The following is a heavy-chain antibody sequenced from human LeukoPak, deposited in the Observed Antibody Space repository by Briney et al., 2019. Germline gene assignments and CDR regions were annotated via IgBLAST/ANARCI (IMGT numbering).Heavy chain of an antibody. CDR1: GFTFSSYS. CDR3: ARSRRDSDWYIDDY. J-gene: IGHJ4*02. D-gene: IGHD6-19*01. V-gene: IGHV3-21*01. CDR2: ISSSSSYI. Sequence: GGSLRLSCAASGFTFSSYSMNWVRQAPGKGLEWVSSISSSSSYIYYADSVKGRFTISRDNAKNSLYLQMNSLRAEDTAVYYCARSRRDSDWYIDDYWGQGTLVTVSS.